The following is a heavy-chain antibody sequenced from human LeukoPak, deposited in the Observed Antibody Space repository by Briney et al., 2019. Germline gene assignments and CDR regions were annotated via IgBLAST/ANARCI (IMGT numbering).Heavy chain of an antibody. Sequence: SETLSLTCAVSGGSISSGGDSWTWIRQPPGKGLEWIGYIYYSGSAYYNPSLRSRFTILIDTSKNQFSLKLSSVTAADTAVYYCARGRRGIAAAGDYWGQGTLVTVSS. CDR3: ARGRRGIAAAGDY. J-gene: IGHJ4*02. D-gene: IGHD6-13*01. V-gene: IGHV4-30-4*07. CDR1: GGSISSGGDS. CDR2: IYYSGSA.